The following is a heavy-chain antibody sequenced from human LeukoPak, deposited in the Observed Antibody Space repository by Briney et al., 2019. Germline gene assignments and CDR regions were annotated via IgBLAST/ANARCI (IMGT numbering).Heavy chain of an antibody. CDR3: VSPSYGSGSYELDY. V-gene: IGHV3-33*01. D-gene: IGHD3-10*01. J-gene: IGHJ4*02. CDR2: IWFDGSNK. CDR1: GFTFSNYD. Sequence: PGRSLRLSCAASGFTFSNYDMHWVRQAPGKGLEWVAVIWFDGSNKFYADSVKGRFTISRDNSKNTLYLQMSSLRAEDTAVYYCVSPSYGSGSYELDYWGQGTLVTVSS.